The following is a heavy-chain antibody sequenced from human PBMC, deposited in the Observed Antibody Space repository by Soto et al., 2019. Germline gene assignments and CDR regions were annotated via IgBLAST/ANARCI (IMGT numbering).Heavy chain of an antibody. CDR3: AKLGPYGSESYSFRYNWFDP. CDR2: IYSGGPT. CDR1: GFSVSSSH. Sequence: GGSLRLSCEASGFSVSSSHMIWVRQAPGKGLEWVSVIYSGGPTYYAVSVKGRFTISRDRSKNTVYLQMHGLRTEDTAVYHCAKLGPYGSESYSFRYNWFDPWGQGTLVTVSS. D-gene: IGHD3-10*01. V-gene: IGHV3-53*01. J-gene: IGHJ5*02.